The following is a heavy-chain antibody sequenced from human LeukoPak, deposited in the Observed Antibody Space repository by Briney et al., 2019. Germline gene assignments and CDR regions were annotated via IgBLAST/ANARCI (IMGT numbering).Heavy chain of an antibody. V-gene: IGHV4-61*02. J-gene: IGHJ5*02. CDR3: ARDRDSSGYYEWFDP. CDR1: GGSISSGSYY. CDR2: IYTSGST. D-gene: IGHD3-22*01. Sequence: SQTLSLTCTVSGGSISSGSYYWSWIRQPAGKGLEWIGRIYTSGSTNYNPSLKSRVTISVDTSKNQFSLKPSSVTAAGTAVYYCARDRDSSGYYEWFDPWGQGTLVTVSS.